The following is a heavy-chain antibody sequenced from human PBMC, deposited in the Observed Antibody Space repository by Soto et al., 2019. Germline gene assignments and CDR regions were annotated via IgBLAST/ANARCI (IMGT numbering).Heavy chain of an antibody. D-gene: IGHD3-22*01. CDR2: VTDSDDSA. V-gene: IGHV3-23*01. Sequence: DVQVLESGGGLVQPGGSLRLSCAASGFTFSSYAMSWVRQAPGKGLEWVSVVTDSDDSAFYADSVKGRFTISRDNSQKSLYLQMNNLRAAYPAVYFCAIDLSQYDSSGNYAAFGYFYQWGPGTLVTVSS. CDR3: AIDLSQYDSSGNYAAFGYFYQ. J-gene: IGHJ4*02. CDR1: GFTFSSYA.